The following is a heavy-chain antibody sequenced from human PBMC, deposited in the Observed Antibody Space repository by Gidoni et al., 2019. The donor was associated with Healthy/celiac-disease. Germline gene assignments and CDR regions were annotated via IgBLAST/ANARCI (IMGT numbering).Heavy chain of an antibody. CDR3: ARAAEGDFWSGYYPLCYFDY. V-gene: IGHV3-48*02. CDR1: GLTFSSYS. Sequence: EVQLVESGGGLVQPGGSLRLSCAASGLTFSSYSMNWARQAPGKGLAWVSYISSSSSTIYYADSVKGRFTISRDNAKNSLYLKMNSLRDEDTAVYYCARAAEGDFWSGYYPLCYFDYWGQGTLVTVSS. CDR2: ISSSSSTI. J-gene: IGHJ4*02. D-gene: IGHD3-3*01.